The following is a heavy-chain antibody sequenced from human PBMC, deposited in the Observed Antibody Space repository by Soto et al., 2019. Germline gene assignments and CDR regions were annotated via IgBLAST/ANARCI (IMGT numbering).Heavy chain of an antibody. Sequence: QVQLVQSGAEVKKPGSSVKVSCKASGGTFSSYTISWVRQAPGQGLEWMGRIIPILGIANYAQKFQGRVTITADKSTSTAYMELSSLRSEDTAVYYCARGDYSGYDFPHGSDWGQGTLVTVSS. D-gene: IGHD5-12*01. V-gene: IGHV1-69*02. J-gene: IGHJ4*02. CDR1: GGTFSSYT. CDR2: IIPILGIA. CDR3: ARGDYSGYDFPHGSD.